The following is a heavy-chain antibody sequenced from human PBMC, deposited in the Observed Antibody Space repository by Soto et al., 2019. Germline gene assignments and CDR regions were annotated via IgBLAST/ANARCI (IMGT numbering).Heavy chain of an antibody. D-gene: IGHD3-22*01. V-gene: IGHV3-48*02. CDR3: VRDDRWAFDF. CDR1: GFSFSNYA. J-gene: IGHJ3*01. Sequence: EVQLVESGGGLVQPGGSRRVSCAASGFSFSNYAMNWVRQAPGKGLEWVSYISIGSGSIFYADSVKGRFTISRDDAKNSLYMQMNTLRDEDTAGYYCVRDDRWAFDFWGQGTMVTVSS. CDR2: ISIGSGSI.